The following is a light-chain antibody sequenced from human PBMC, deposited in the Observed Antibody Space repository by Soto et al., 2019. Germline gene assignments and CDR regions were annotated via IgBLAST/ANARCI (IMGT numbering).Light chain of an antibody. CDR2: WAS. V-gene: IGKV4-1*01. Sequence: DIQMTQSPSSLSASVGDRVTITCQASQDISNYLNWYQQKPGQPPKLLIYWASTRESGVPDRFSGSGSGTDFTLTISSLQAEDVAVYYCHQYYTTVGSFGPGTKVDIK. J-gene: IGKJ3*01. CDR1: QDISNY. CDR3: HQYYTTVGS.